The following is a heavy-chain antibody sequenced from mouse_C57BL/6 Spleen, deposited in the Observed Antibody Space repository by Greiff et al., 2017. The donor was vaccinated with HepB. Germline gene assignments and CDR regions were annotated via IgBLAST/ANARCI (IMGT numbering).Heavy chain of an antibody. CDR3: ARFPSSYDDAMDY. J-gene: IGHJ4*01. Sequence: QVTLKESGAELAKPGASVKLSCKASGYTFTSYWMHWVKQRPGQGLEWIGYINPSSGYTKYKQKFKDKATLTADKSSSTTYMQLSSLTYEDAAVYYCARFPSSYDDAMDYWGQGTSVTVSS. CDR1: GYTFTSYW. CDR2: INPSSGYT. V-gene: IGHV1-7*01. D-gene: IGHD1-1*01.